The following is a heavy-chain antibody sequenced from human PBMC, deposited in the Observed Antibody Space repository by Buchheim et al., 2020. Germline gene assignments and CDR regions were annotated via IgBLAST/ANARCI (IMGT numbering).Heavy chain of an antibody. J-gene: IGHJ6*02. CDR1: GGPISSGGYY. CDR2: IYYSGST. CDR3: AREWAYCGGDSDCGMDV. D-gene: IGHD2-21*02. Sequence: QVQLQESGPGLVKPPQTLSLTCTVSGGPISSGGYYWSWIRQHPGKGLEWIGYIYYSGSTYYNPSLKSRVTISVDTSKNQFSLKLSSVTAAHTAVYYCAREWAYCGGDSDCGMDVWGQGTT. V-gene: IGHV4-31*03.